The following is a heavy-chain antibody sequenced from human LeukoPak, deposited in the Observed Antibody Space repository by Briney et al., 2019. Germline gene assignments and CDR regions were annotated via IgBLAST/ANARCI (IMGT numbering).Heavy chain of an antibody. CDR2: ISGSGGST. CDR1: GFTFSSYA. Sequence: GGSLTLSCAASGFTFSSYAMSWVRQAPGKGLDWVSAISGSGGSTYYADSVKGRFTISRDNSKNTLYLQMNSLRAEDTAVYYCAKDPVGYDSSGYFAILFDYWGQGTLVTVSS. J-gene: IGHJ4*02. D-gene: IGHD3-22*01. CDR3: AKDPVGYDSSGYFAILFDY. V-gene: IGHV3-23*01.